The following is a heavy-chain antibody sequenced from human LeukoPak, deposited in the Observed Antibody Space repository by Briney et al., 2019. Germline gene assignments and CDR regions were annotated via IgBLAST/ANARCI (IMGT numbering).Heavy chain of an antibody. Sequence: SETLSLTCAVYGGSFSGYYWSWIRQPPGKGLEWIGEINHSGSTNYNPSLKSRVTISVDTSKNQFSLKLSSVTAADTAVYYCARGRQAIGRITILGVVITPPPVFDYWGQGTLVTVSS. CDR2: INHSGST. CDR1: GGSFSGYY. V-gene: IGHV4-34*01. J-gene: IGHJ4*02. CDR3: ARGRQAIGRITILGVVITPPPVFDY. D-gene: IGHD3-3*01.